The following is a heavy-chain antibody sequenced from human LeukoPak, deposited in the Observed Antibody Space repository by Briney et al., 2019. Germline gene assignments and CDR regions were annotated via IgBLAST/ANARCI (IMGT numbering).Heavy chain of an antibody. Sequence: SETLSLTCAVYGGSFSGYYWSWIRQPPGKGLEWIGEINHSGSTNYNPSLKSRVTISVDTSKNQFSLKLSSVTAADTAVYYCARLSAGISAAGTFDPWGQGTLVTVSS. J-gene: IGHJ5*02. CDR2: INHSGST. CDR3: ARLSAGISAAGTFDP. CDR1: GGSFSGYY. D-gene: IGHD6-13*01. V-gene: IGHV4-34*01.